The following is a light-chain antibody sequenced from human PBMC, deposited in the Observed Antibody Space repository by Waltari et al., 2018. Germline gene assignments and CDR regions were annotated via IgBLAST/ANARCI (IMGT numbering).Light chain of an antibody. Sequence: ETVLTQSTATWSLSSGERDTLSCRAGQNIGNELACYQQSPGQALRLLIYDSSTRPTGIPARFSGSGSGTDFTRTISSLEPEDVATYFCQQRNNWPPFTFGPGTILDIK. CDR2: DSS. V-gene: IGKV3-11*01. CDR1: QNIGNE. J-gene: IGKJ3*01. CDR3: QQRNNWPPFT.